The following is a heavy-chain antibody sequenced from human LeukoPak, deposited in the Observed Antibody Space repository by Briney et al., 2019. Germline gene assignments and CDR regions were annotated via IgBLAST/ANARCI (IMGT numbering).Heavy chain of an antibody. V-gene: IGHV3-20*04. D-gene: IGHD6-19*01. CDR3: ARVSDISVAAYFDY. J-gene: IGHJ4*02. Sequence: GGPLRLSCAASGFTFDDYGMSWVRQAPGKGLEWVSNINWNGGSTGYADSVRGRFTISRDNAKNSLYLQMNSLRAEDTALYYCARVSDISVAAYFDYWGQGTRATVSS. CDR2: INWNGGST. CDR1: GFTFDDYG.